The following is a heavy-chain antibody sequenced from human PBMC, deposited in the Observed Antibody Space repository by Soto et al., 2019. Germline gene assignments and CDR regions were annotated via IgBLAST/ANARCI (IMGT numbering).Heavy chain of an antibody. CDR1: GFTFSNYR. Sequence: GGSLRLSCAASGFTFSNYRMHWVRQAPGKGLVWVSRIDSDGSRITYADFVKGRFTISRDNAKNTLYLHMNSLRAEDTAVYYCAGTTYYYDSSGYLVASWFDPWGQGTLVTVSS. J-gene: IGHJ5*02. V-gene: IGHV3-74*01. CDR3: AGTTYYYDSSGYLVASWFDP. CDR2: IDSDGSRI. D-gene: IGHD3-22*01.